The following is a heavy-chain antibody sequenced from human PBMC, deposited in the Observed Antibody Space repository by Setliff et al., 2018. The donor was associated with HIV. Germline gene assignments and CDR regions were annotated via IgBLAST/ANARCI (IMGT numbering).Heavy chain of an antibody. CDR3: ARDVRELDWFDP. V-gene: IGHV4-31*03. CDR1: GGSISISSRY. J-gene: IGHJ5*02. D-gene: IGHD3-10*02. Sequence: SETLSLTCTVSGGSISISSRYWGWIRQPPGKGLEWIGYIYYSGSTYYNPSLKSRVTISVDTSKNQFSLKLSSVTAADTAVYYCARDVRELDWFDPWGQGTLVTVSS. CDR2: IYYSGST.